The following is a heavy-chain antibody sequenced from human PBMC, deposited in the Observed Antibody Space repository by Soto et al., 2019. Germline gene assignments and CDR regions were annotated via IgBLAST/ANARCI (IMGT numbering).Heavy chain of an antibody. CDR2: IYDSGTT. CDR3: ARSPQYYTPGSSPFDY. D-gene: IGHD3-3*01. V-gene: IGHV4-38-2*01. Sequence: LSLTCVVSSYVIESGHYWGWVRQPPGKGLEWVGSIYDSGTTYYNPSLRSRVTISADTSKNQFSLSLTSVTAADTAVYYCARSPQYYTPGSSPFDYWGPGXMVTVSS. J-gene: IGHJ4*03. CDR1: SYVIESGHY.